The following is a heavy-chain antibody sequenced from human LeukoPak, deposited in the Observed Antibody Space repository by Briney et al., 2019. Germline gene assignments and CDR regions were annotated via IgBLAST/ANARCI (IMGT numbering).Heavy chain of an antibody. CDR2: IKQGGSEK. Sequence: PGGSLRLSCAASGFTFSSYWMSWVRQAPGKGLEWVANIKQGGSEKYYVDSVKGRFTISRDNAKNSLYLQMNSLRAEDTAVYYCARNHYDWLGTAAFDIWGQGTMVTVSS. V-gene: IGHV3-7*03. CDR3: ARNHYDWLGTAAFDI. J-gene: IGHJ3*02. CDR1: GFTFSSYW. D-gene: IGHD3-22*01.